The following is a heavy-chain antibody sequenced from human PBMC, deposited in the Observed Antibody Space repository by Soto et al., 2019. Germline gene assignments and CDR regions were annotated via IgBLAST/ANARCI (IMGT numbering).Heavy chain of an antibody. D-gene: IGHD6-13*01. CDR3: AKDRSNSWSFDY. Sequence: GGYLRLSCTASGFILSDHNMHWVRQAPGKGLEWVAVISYDGTNKYYEDSVKGRFTISRDNSGNTLSLQMNSLGAGDTAVYYCAKDRSNSWSFDYWGQGTLVTVSS. J-gene: IGHJ4*02. CDR2: ISYDGTNK. V-gene: IGHV3-30*18. CDR1: GFILSDHN.